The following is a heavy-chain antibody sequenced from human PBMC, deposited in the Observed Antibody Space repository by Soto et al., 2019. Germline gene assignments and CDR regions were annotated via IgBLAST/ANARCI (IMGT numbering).Heavy chain of an antibody. V-gene: IGHV4-59*01. CDR1: GGSISSSY. D-gene: IGHD3-10*01. J-gene: IGHJ6*02. CDR3: ARDFWFEELSGGYYHYAMDV. CDR2: IYYTGTT. Sequence: SETLSLTCTVSGGSISSSYWSWIRQPPGKGLVWIGYIYYTGTTYYSPSLKSRVIISVGASKNQFSLKLSSVTAADTAVYYCARDFWFEELSGGYYHYAMDVWGRGTTVTVS.